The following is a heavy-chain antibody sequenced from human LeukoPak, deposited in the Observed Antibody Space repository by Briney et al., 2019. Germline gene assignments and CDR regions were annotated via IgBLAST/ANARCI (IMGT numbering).Heavy chain of an antibody. J-gene: IGHJ4*02. Sequence: SETLSLTCAVYGGSFSGYYWSWIRQPPGKGLEWIGEINHSGSTNYNPSLKSRVTISVDTSKNQFSLKLSSVTAADTAVYYCASILTGTGRANYFDYWGQGTLVTVSS. CDR2: INHSGST. D-gene: IGHD1-7*01. CDR3: ASILTGTGRANYFDY. V-gene: IGHV4-34*01. CDR1: GGSFSGYY.